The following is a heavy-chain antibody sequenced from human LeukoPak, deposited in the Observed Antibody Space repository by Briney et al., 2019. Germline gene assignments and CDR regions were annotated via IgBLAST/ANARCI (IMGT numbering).Heavy chain of an antibody. CDR3: ARDWPGISLHFDL. CDR1: GYTFTSYG. Sequence: ASVKVSCKASGYTFTSYGISWVRQAPGQGLEWMGWIITYNGNTNYAQKLQGRVTMTTDTSTSTAYLELRSLRSDDTAVYYCARDWPGISLHFDLWGRGTLITVSS. D-gene: IGHD2-15*01. J-gene: IGHJ2*01. V-gene: IGHV1-18*01. CDR2: IITYNGNT.